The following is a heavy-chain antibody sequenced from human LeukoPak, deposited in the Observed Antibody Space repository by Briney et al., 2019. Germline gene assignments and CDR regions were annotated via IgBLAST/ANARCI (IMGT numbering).Heavy chain of an antibody. D-gene: IGHD2-2*01. V-gene: IGHV1-46*03. Sequence: ASVKVSCKASGYTFTSYYMHWVRQAPGQGLEWMGIINPSDGSTSYARKFQVRVTMTRDTSTSTVYMELSSLRSEDMAVYYCARRGSSSTYYFAFDIWAKGQWSPSLQ. CDR2: INPSDGST. J-gene: IGHJ3*02. CDR3: ARRGSSSTYYFAFDI. CDR1: GYTFTSYY.